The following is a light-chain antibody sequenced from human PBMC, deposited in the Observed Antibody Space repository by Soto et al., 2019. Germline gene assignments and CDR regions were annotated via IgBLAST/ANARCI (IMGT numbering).Light chain of an antibody. CDR1: QSFSSSY. J-gene: IGKJ1*01. CDR3: QRYGSSPPWT. V-gene: IGKV3-20*01. Sequence: EIVLTQSPGTLSLSPGERATLSCRASQSFSSSYLAWYQQKPGQAPRLLIYGASSRATGIPDRFSGSGSGTDFTLNISRLEPEEFAVYYCQRYGSSPPWTFGQGTKVEIK. CDR2: GAS.